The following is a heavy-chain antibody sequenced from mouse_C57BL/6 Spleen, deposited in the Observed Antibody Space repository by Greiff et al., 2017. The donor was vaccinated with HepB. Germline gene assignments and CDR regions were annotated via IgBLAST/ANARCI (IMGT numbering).Heavy chain of an antibody. CDR2: IWWDDDK. CDR3: ARMGDYEYEDYAMDY. V-gene: IGHV8-8*01. CDR1: GFSLSTFGMG. Sequence: QVTRKVCGPGILQPSQTLSLTCSFSGFSLSTFGMGVGWIRQPSGKGLEWLAHIWWDDDKYYNPALKSRLTISKDTSKNQVFLKSANVDTADTSTYYCARMGDYEYEDYAMDYWGQGTSVTVSS. D-gene: IGHD2-4*01. J-gene: IGHJ4*01.